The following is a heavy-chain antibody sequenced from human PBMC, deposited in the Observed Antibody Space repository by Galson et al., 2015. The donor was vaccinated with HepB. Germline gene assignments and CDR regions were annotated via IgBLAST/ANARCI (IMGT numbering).Heavy chain of an antibody. D-gene: IGHD6-19*01. CDR1: GFTFSSYV. Sequence: SLRLSCAASGFTFSSYVMHWVRQAPGKGLEWVSVLSGTDGRTNYADSVKGRFSISTDTPKNTLYLQMNSLRAEDTAVYYCAKPKSSGWYVFDHWGQGTLVTVSS. J-gene: IGHJ4*02. CDR2: LSGTDGRT. V-gene: IGHV3-23*01. CDR3: AKPKSSGWYVFDH.